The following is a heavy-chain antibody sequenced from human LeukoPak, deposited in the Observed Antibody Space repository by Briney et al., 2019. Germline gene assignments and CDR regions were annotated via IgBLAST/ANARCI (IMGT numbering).Heavy chain of an antibody. CDR1: GYTFTNYY. CDR2: IYPSSGGT. CDR3: ARDLPFED. J-gene: IGHJ4*02. V-gene: IGHV1-2*06. D-gene: IGHD2/OR15-2a*01. Sequence: GASVKVSCKASGYTFTNYYMHWVRQAPGQGLEWMGRIYPSSGGTNYAQKFQGRITLTTDTSINTAYMELSRLRFDDTAVYYCARDLPFEDWGQGTLVTVSS.